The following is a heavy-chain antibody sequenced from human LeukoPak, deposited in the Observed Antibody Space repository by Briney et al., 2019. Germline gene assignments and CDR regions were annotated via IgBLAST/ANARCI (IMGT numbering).Heavy chain of an antibody. J-gene: IGHJ4*02. D-gene: IGHD1-7*01. Sequence: GGSLRLSCAASGFTFSSYGMHWVRQAPGKGLEWVAFIRYDGSNKYYADSVKGRFTISRDNSKNTLYLQMNSLRAEDTAVYYCARDLSWNYPGGFDYWGQGTLVTVS. CDR1: GFTFSSYG. V-gene: IGHV3-30*02. CDR3: ARDLSWNYPGGFDY. CDR2: IRYDGSNK.